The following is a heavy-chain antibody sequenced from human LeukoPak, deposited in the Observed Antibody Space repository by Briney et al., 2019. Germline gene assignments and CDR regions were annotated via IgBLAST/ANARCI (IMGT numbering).Heavy chain of an antibody. CDR3: ARGALEWLLDHYGMDV. J-gene: IGHJ6*02. CDR1: GGSFSGYY. Sequence: PSETLSLTCAVYGGSFSGYYWSWIRQPPGKGLEWIGEINHSGSTNYNPSLKSRVTISVDTSKNQFSLKLSSVTAADTAVYYCARGALEWLLDHYGMDVWGQGTTVTVSS. CDR2: INHSGST. D-gene: IGHD3-3*01. V-gene: IGHV4-34*01.